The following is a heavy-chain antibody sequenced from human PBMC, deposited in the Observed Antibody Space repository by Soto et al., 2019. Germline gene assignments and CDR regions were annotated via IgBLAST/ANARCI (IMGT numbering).Heavy chain of an antibody. CDR3: ARKNSGSYYGVDYFDY. CDR2: IWYDGSNK. CDR1: GFTFSSYG. J-gene: IGHJ4*02. Sequence: GGSLRLSCAASGFTFSSYGMHWVRQAPGKGLEWVAVIWYDGSNKYYADSVKGRFTISRDNSKNTLYLQMNSLRAEDTAVYYCARKNSGSYYGVDYFDYWGQGTLVTVSS. D-gene: IGHD1-26*01. V-gene: IGHV3-33*01.